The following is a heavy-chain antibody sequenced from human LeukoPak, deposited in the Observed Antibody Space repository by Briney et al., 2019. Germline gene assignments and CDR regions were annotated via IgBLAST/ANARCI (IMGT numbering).Heavy chain of an antibody. D-gene: IGHD4-17*01. V-gene: IGHV3-30*18. CDR3: AKGARGDTVTSIVGLNWFDP. CDR2: ISYDGSHK. CDR1: GITFRSYG. Sequence: GGSLRLSCAAAGITFRSYGMHWVRQAPGKGLEWVAVISYDGSHKYYADSVKGRFSISRDNSKNTLYLQMNSLRADDTAVDYCAKGARGDTVTSIVGLNWFDPWGQGTLVTVSS. J-gene: IGHJ5*02.